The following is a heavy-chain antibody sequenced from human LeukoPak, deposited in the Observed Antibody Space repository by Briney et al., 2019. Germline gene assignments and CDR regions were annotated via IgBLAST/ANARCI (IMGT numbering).Heavy chain of an antibody. D-gene: IGHD2-15*01. V-gene: IGHV3-74*01. CDR1: GFAFSNYW. Sequence: GGSLRLSCAASGFAFSNYWMHWVRQAPGKGLMWVSRINSDGSITSYADSVKGRFTISRDNAKNTLYLQMNSLRAEDTGVYYCARAAAVSATPSDWGQGTLVIISS. J-gene: IGHJ4*02. CDR2: INSDGSIT. CDR3: ARAAAVSATPSD.